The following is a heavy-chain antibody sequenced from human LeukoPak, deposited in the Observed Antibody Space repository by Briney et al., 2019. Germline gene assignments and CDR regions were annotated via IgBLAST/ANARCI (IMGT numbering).Heavy chain of an antibody. Sequence: GGSLRLSCAASGFTFSSYSMNWVRQVPGKGLEWVSSISSSSSYIYYADSVRGRFTISRDNAKTSLYPQMNSLRAEDTAVYYCARGHYDVLTDSLNQFAYWGQGTLVTVSS. CDR2: ISSSSSYI. J-gene: IGHJ4*02. V-gene: IGHV3-21*01. CDR3: ARGHYDVLTDSLNQFAY. CDR1: GFTFSSYS. D-gene: IGHD3-9*01.